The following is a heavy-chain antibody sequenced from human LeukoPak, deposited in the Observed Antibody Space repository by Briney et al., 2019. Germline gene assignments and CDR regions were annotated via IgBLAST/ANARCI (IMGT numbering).Heavy chain of an antibody. V-gene: IGHV3-48*03. CDR3: VRGRLLRSTKYFDY. J-gene: IGHJ4*02. D-gene: IGHD2-21*02. CDR2: IDAGATST. Sequence: PGGSLRLSCAASGFPVNKYEMHWVRQAPGKGLEWVSYIDAGATSTNYADSVWGRFTLSRGNAQNSVHLQMNSLRDEDTAVYYCVRGRLLRSTKYFDYWGQGALVTVSS. CDR1: GFPVNKYE.